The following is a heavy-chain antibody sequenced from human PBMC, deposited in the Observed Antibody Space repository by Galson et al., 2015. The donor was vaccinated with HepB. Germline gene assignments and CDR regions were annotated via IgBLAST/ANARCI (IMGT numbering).Heavy chain of an antibody. CDR2: ISGHAEKI. CDR1: GFAFGSHT. J-gene: IGHJ4*02. CDR3: VKDSHYDFWQGSLFEL. D-gene: IGHD3-3*01. Sequence: SLRLSCAASGFAFGSHTMIWVRQAPGRGLECVSAISGHAEKIYYAESLKGRFTISRDNSKSTVYLQISGLRVDDTAVYYCVKDSHYDFWQGSLFELWGQGTPVT. V-gene: IGHV3-23*01.